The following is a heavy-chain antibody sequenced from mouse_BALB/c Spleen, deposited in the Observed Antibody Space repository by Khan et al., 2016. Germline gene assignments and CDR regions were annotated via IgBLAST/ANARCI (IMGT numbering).Heavy chain of an antibody. CDR1: GYTFTSYW. Sequence: QVRLQQSGAELAKPGASVKMSCKASGYTFTSYWMHWVKQRPGQGLEWIGYINPSTGYTEYNQKFKDKATLTADKSSSTAYMQLSSLTSEDSAVYYCAREGLRRGDYWGQGATLTVSS. J-gene: IGHJ2*01. V-gene: IGHV1-7*01. CDR3: AREGLRRGDY. CDR2: INPSTGYT. D-gene: IGHD2-2*01.